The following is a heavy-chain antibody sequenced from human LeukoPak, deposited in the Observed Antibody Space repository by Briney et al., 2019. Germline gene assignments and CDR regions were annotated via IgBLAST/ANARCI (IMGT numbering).Heavy chain of an antibody. CDR2: ISTSGSTK. D-gene: IGHD1-7*01. J-gene: IGHJ4*02. CDR1: GFIFSNYE. Sequence: GGSLRLSCAASGFIFSNYEMNWVRQAPGKGLEWISYISTSGSTKLYADSVRGRFTISRDNAKNSLYLQMDSLRAEDTAVYYCARDPSGIGTPTGFFDFWGLGTLVTVSS. V-gene: IGHV3-48*03. CDR3: ARDPSGIGTPTGFFDF.